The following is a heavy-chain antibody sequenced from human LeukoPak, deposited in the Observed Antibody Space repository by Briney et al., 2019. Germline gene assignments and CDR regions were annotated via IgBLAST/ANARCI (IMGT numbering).Heavy chain of an antibody. CDR1: GFTFRSYA. D-gene: IGHD2-2*01. CDR2: IWYDGSKT. Sequence: AGGSLRLSCATSGFTFRSYAMHGVRQAPGKGLEGVAVIWYDGSKTYYADSVKGRFIISRDNPKNTLYLQVNSLRDEDTATYYCARTENCSSTSCSFFLAYWGQGTLVTVSS. J-gene: IGHJ4*02. CDR3: ARTENCSSTSCSFFLAY. V-gene: IGHV3-33*01.